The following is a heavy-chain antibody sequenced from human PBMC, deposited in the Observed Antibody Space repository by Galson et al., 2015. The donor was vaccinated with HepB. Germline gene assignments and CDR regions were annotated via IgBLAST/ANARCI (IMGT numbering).Heavy chain of an antibody. Sequence: SLRLSCAGSGGYGIHCVRQAPGKGLEWPSFISYDGSNQSHADSVKGRFIISRDNSNTVSLQTNSLRRDDTAVYYCARRPNHYNGMDALGQGTTVTV. J-gene: IGHJ6*02. D-gene: IGHD1-14*01. CDR2: ISYDGSNQ. CDR1: GGYG. CDR3: ARRPNHYNGMDA. V-gene: IGHV3-30*03.